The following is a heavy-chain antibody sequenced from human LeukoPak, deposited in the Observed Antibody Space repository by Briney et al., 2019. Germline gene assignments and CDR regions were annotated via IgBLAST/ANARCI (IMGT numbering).Heavy chain of an antibody. CDR3: VKDQRVGDCSTICCYRRIRAYYGMDV. V-gene: IGHV3-23*01. Sequence: GGSLRLSCAASGFTISNYAMNWVRQAPGKGPEGVSIISATGGTTYYADSVKGRFTISRDNSRNMVFLQMNSLRAEDTAVYYCVKDQRVGDCSTICCYRRIRAYYGMDVWGQGTTVTVSS. J-gene: IGHJ6*02. CDR1: GFTISNYA. D-gene: IGHD2-2*01. CDR2: ISATGGTT.